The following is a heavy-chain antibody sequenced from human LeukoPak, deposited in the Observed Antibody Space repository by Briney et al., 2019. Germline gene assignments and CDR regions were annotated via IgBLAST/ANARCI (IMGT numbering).Heavy chain of an antibody. CDR1: GGSISSGSYY. D-gene: IGHD5-12*01. J-gene: IGHJ5*02. V-gene: IGHV4-61*02. Sequence: PSETLSLTCTVSGGSISSGSYYWSWIRQPAGKGLEWIGRIYTSGSTNYNPSLKSRVTISVDTSKNQFSLKLSSVTAADTAVYYCGRSAGGYSGYDYSNWFDPWGQGTLVTVSS. CDR2: IYTSGST. CDR3: GRSAGGYSGYDYSNWFDP.